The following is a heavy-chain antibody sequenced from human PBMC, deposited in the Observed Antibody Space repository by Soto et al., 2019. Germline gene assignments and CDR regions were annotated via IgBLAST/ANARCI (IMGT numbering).Heavy chain of an antibody. CDR3: ARGGIAAGGYYYGMDV. CDR1: GFTFSSYE. J-gene: IGHJ6*02. D-gene: IGHD6-13*01. CDR2: ISSSGSTI. Sequence: ESGGGLVQPGGSLRLSCAASGFTFSSYEMNWVRQAPGKGLEWVSYISSSGSTIYYADSVKGRFTISRDNAKNSLYLQMNSLRAEDTAVYYCARGGIAAGGYYYGMDVWGQGTTVTVSS. V-gene: IGHV3-48*03.